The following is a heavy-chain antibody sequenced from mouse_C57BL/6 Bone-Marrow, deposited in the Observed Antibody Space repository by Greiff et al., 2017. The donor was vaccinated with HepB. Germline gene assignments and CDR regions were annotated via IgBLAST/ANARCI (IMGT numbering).Heavy chain of an antibody. Sequence: EVKLQESGPELVKPGDSVKISCKASGYSFTGYFMNWVMQSHGKSLEWIGRINPYNGDTFYNQKFKGKATLTVDKSSSTAHMELRSLTSEDSAVYYCALGFGYAMDYWGQGTSVTVSS. V-gene: IGHV1-20*01. J-gene: IGHJ4*01. D-gene: IGHD4-1*01. CDR1: GYSFTGYF. CDR2: INPYNGDT. CDR3: ALGFGYAMDY.